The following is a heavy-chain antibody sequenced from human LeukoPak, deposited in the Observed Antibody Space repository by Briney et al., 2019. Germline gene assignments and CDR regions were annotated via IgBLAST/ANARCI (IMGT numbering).Heavy chain of an antibody. V-gene: IGHV1-69*01. Sequence: LVKVSCKASGGTFSSYAISWVRQAPGQGLEWMGGIIPIFGTANYAQKFQGRVTITADESTSTAYMELGSLRSEDTAVYYCARALRFLEWLCLDYWGQGTLVTVSS. CDR3: ARALRFLEWLCLDY. D-gene: IGHD3-3*01. CDR2: IIPIFGTA. CDR1: GGTFSSYA. J-gene: IGHJ4*02.